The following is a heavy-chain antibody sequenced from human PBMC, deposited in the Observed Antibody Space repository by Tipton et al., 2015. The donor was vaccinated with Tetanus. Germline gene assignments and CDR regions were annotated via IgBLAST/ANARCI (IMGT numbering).Heavy chain of an antibody. Sequence: TLSLTCSVSGDSIRSEDYYWGWIRQSPGKGLEWLGYIYYSGSTYNNPSLKSRVSISLDVPKNQFSLSLNSVTAADSATYYCARLTCSSPSCYYYYYYYVDVWGTGTAVAVSS. D-gene: IGHD2-2*01. CDR2: IYYSGST. CDR3: ARLTCSSPSCYYYYYYYVDV. J-gene: IGHJ6*03. CDR1: GDSIRSEDYY. V-gene: IGHV4-30-4*01.